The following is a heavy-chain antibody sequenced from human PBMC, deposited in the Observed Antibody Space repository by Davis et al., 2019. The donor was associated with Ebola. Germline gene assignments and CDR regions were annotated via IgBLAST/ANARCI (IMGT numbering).Heavy chain of an antibody. J-gene: IGHJ4*02. CDR1: GGSISSYY. CDR3: ARLADDSSGWYVLFDY. CDR2: IYYSGST. Sequence: MPSETLSLTCTVSGGSISSYYWSWIRQPPGKGLEWIGYIYYSGSTNYNPSLKSRVTISVDTSKNQFSLKLSSVTAADTAVYYCARLADDSSGWYVLFDYWGQGTLVTVSS. D-gene: IGHD6-19*01. V-gene: IGHV4-59*12.